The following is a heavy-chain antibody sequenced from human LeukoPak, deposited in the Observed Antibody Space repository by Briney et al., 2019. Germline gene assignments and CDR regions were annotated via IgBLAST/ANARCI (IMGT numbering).Heavy chain of an antibody. D-gene: IGHD6-19*01. CDR3: ARGVPIAVAGSDWYFDL. V-gene: IGHV1-18*01. Sequence: ASVKVSCKASGYTFTSYGISWVRQAPGQGLEWMGWISAYNGNTNYAQKLQGRVTMTTDTSTSTAYMELRSLRSDDTAVYYCARGVPIAVAGSDWYFDLWGRGTLVTVSS. CDR1: GYTFTSYG. CDR2: ISAYNGNT. J-gene: IGHJ2*01.